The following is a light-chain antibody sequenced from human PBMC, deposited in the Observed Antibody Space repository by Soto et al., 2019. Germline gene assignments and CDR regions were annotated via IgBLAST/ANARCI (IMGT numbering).Light chain of an antibody. CDR1: QSVSGSY. J-gene: IGKJ1*01. CDR2: GAS. Sequence: EVVLTQSPGTLSLSPGERATLSCRASQSVSGSYLAWYQQRPGQAPRLLIYGASSRAIGIPDRFSGSGSGTDFTLTISRLEPDDFAVYYCQDYGSSRTFGQGTKVDIK. V-gene: IGKV3-20*01. CDR3: QDYGSSRT.